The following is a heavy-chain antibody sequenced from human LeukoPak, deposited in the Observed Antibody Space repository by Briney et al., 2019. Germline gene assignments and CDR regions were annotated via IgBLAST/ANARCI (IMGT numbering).Heavy chain of an antibody. D-gene: IGHD4-23*01. CDR1: GFTVSSNY. CDR2: IYDSGIT. J-gene: IGHJ4*02. Sequence: GSLRLSCAASGFTVSSNYMSWVRQAPGKGLEWIGEIYDSGITNYSPSLRSRVTISIDNSKKQFSLSLSSVTAADTAVYYCARNGGNSDLDYWGQGTLVTVSS. V-gene: IGHV4-4*02. CDR3: ARNGGNSDLDY.